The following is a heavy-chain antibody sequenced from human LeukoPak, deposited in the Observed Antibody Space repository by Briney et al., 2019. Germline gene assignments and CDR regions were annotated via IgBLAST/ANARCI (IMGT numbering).Heavy chain of an antibody. D-gene: IGHD3-10*01. CDR1: GFTFSSYW. V-gene: IGHV3-7*01. CDR2: IKQDGSEK. Sequence: GGSLRLSCAASGFTFSSYWMSWVRQAPGKGLEWVANIKQDGSEKYYVDSVKGRFTISRDNAKNSLYLQMNSLRAEDTAVYYCARDQSYYGSGGFDYWGQGTLVTVSS. J-gene: IGHJ4*02. CDR3: ARDQSYYGSGGFDY.